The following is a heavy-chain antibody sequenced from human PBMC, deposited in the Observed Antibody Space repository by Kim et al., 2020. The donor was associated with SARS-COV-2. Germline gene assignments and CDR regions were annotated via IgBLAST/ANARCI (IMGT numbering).Heavy chain of an antibody. J-gene: IGHJ4*02. CDR3: AARPGMAVAGLDF. CDR1: GYTFTNSA. Sequence: ASVKVSCKTSGYTFTNSAIHWVRQAPGHRLEWMGWINTDNGDTKYSPRFQGRVTVTRDTSARTAYMDLTSLTSEDTAIYYCAARPGMAVAGLDFWGQGTLVTVSS. CDR2: INTDNGDT. V-gene: IGHV1-3*04. D-gene: IGHD6-19*01.